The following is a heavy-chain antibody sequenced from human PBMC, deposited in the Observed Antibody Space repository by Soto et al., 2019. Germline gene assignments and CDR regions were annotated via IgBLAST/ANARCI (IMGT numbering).Heavy chain of an antibody. CDR2: MNPNSGNT. D-gene: IGHD3-16*01. V-gene: IGHV1-8*01. Sequence: ASVKVSCKASGYTFTSYDINWVRQATGQGLEWMGWMNPNSGNTGYAQKFQGRVTMTRNTSISTAYMELSSLRSEDTAVYYCARAHTDVYFYAWESYTFDFWAQGTLVTVSS. CDR3: ARAHTDVYFYAWESYTFDF. J-gene: IGHJ4*02. CDR1: GYTFTSYD.